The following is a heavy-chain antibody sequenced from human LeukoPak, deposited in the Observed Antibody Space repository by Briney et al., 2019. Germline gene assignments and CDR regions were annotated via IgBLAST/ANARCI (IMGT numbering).Heavy chain of an antibody. V-gene: IGHV3-33*08. Sequence: GGSLRLSCAASGFTFSSYAISWVRQAPGKGLEWVAVIWYDGSNKYYADSVKGRFTISRDNSKNTLYLQMNSLRAEDTAVYYCARDRAAVAGTGYYFDYWGQGTLVTVSS. J-gene: IGHJ4*02. CDR3: ARDRAAVAGTGYYFDY. D-gene: IGHD6-19*01. CDR2: IWYDGSNK. CDR1: GFTFSSYA.